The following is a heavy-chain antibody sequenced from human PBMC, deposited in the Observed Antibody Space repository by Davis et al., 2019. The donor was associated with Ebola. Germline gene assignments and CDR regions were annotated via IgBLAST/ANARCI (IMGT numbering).Heavy chain of an antibody. CDR1: GYTFTSYG. CDR3: ARRDYGDYGAF. V-gene: IGHV1-18*01. J-gene: IGHJ4*02. CDR2: ISAFSGNT. D-gene: IGHD4-17*01. Sequence: AASVKVSCKASGYTFTSYGISWVRQAPGQGLEWMGWISAFSGNTNYAPKPQGRVNMTTDTSTSTAYMELRSLRSDDTAVYYCARRDYGDYGAFWGQGTLVTVSS.